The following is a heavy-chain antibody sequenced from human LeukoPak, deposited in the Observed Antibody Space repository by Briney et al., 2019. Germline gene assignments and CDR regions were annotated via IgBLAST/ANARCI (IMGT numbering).Heavy chain of an antibody. CDR1: GITFSSYA. CDR2: ISGSGGST. D-gene: IGHD2-15*01. V-gene: IGHV3-23*01. CDR3: ARYDPPISSPDL. Sequence: HPGGSLRLSCAASGITFSSYAMTWVRQAPGKGLEWVSSISGSGGSTYYADSVKGRFTISRDNSKNTLYLQMNSLRAEDTAVYYCARYDPPISSPDLWGRGTLVTVSS. J-gene: IGHJ2*01.